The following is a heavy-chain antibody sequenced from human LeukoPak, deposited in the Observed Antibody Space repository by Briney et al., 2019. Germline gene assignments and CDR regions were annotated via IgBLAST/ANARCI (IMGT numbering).Heavy chain of an antibody. V-gene: IGHV3-74*01. CDR1: GDSW. J-gene: IGHJ4*02. Sequence: GGSLRLSCAGSGDSWMHWVRQVPGKGLVWVSRIKTDGSSTSYADSVKGRFTISNDNAENTLYLQMNSLRAEDTAVYYCARRTRTGGDYGPTNYWGQGTLVTVSS. CDR2: IKTDGSST. CDR3: ARRTRTGGDYGPTNY. D-gene: IGHD4-17*01.